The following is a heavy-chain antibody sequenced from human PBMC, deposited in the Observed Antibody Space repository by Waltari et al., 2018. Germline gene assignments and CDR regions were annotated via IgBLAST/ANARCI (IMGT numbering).Heavy chain of an antibody. J-gene: IGHJ4*02. V-gene: IGHV1-69-2*01. CDR2: VDPEDGET. D-gene: IGHD3-10*01. CDR3: ATDLLLWFGETVDY. Sequence: EVQLVQSGAEVKKPGATVKISCKASGYTFTDYYMHWVQQAPGKGIEWMGRVDPEDGETIYAEKFQGRVTITADTSTDTAYMELSSLRSEDTAVYYCATDLLLWFGETVDYWGQGTLVTVSS. CDR1: GYTFTDYY.